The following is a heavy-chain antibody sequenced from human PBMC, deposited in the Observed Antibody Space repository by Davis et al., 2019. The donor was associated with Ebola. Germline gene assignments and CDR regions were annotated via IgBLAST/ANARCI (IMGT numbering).Heavy chain of an antibody. CDR2: INHSGST. V-gene: IGHV4-34*01. CDR3: ARVKPRMTTVSWFDP. CDR1: GGSFSGYY. J-gene: IGHJ5*02. Sequence: MPSETLSLTCAVYGGSFSGYYWSWIRQPPGKGLEWIGEINHSGSTNYNPSLKSRVTISLDTSKNQFSLKLNSVTAADTAVYYCARVKPRMTTVSWFDPWGQGTLVTVSS. D-gene: IGHD4-11*01.